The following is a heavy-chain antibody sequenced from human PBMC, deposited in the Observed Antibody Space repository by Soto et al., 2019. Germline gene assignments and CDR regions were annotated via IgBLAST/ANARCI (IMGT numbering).Heavy chain of an antibody. CDR1: GGSISNYY. CDR2: FSYNAST. CDR3: TRDSGYSYGYL. J-gene: IGHJ5*02. Sequence: SETLSLTCTVSGGSISNYYWSWFRQPPGKGLEWIAYFSYNASTKYNPSLKSRVAMSVDTSKNQFSLKLSSVTAADTAVYYCTRDSGYSYGYLWGQGTLVT. D-gene: IGHD5-18*01. V-gene: IGHV4-59*01.